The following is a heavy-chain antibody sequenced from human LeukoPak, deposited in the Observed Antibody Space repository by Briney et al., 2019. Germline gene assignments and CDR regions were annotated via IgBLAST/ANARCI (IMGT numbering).Heavy chain of an antibody. D-gene: IGHD3-22*01. CDR2: IGTAGDT. CDR1: GFTFSSYD. Sequence: GGSLRLSCAASGFTFSSYDMHWVRHATGKGLEWVSAIGTAGDTYYPGSVKGRFTISRENAKNSLYLQMNSLRAGDTAVYYCAGGRYYDSSGYSDFDYWGQGTLVTVSS. J-gene: IGHJ4*02. V-gene: IGHV3-13*01. CDR3: AGGRYYDSSGYSDFDY.